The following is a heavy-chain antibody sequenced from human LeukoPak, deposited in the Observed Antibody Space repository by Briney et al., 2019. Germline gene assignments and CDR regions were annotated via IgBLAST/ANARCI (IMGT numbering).Heavy chain of an antibody. J-gene: IGHJ3*02. CDR3: AKDYIVGATSAFDI. CDR2: ISWNSGSI. CDR1: GFTFAAYA. Sequence: GRSLRLSSAASGFTFAAYAMHWVPQAPGKGLKWGSGISWNSGSIGYADSVKGRFTISRDNAKNSLYLQMNSLRAEDTALYYCAKDYIVGATSAFDIWGQGTMVTVSS. D-gene: IGHD1-26*01. V-gene: IGHV3-9*01.